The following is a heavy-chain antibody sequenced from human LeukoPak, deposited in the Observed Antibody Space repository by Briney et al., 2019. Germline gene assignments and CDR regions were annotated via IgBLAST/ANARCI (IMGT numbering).Heavy chain of an antibody. D-gene: IGHD5-18*01. CDR3: VRDSYGDYRDFDF. J-gene: IGHJ4*02. CDR2: IYGDGST. CDR1: GPSISSRYYY. V-gene: IGHV4-39*01. Sequence: KSSETLSLTCTVSGPSISSRYYYWDWLRQHPGKGLEGFRSIYGDGSTYYNPPLRRRLTLSVDTSKNQFSLRLSYVTAADTVVYHCVRDSYGDYRDFDFWGQGHGVTVTA.